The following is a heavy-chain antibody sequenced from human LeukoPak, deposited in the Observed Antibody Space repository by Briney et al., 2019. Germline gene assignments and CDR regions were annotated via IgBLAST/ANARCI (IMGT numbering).Heavy chain of an antibody. V-gene: IGHV3-23*01. Sequence: GGSLRLSCAASGFTLSSYAMSWVRQGPGKGLEWVSAISVSGNTYHADSVKGRFTISRDNAKNSLYLQMNSLRAEDTAVYYCARDRGLLRPYYFDYWGQGALVTVSS. CDR2: ISVSGNT. J-gene: IGHJ4*02. CDR1: GFTLSSYA. CDR3: ARDRGLLRPYYFDY. D-gene: IGHD3-3*01.